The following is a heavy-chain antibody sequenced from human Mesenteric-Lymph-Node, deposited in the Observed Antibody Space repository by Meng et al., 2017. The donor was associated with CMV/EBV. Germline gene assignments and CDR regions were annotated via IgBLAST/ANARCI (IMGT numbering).Heavy chain of an antibody. V-gene: IGHV1-69*04. Sequence: SVKVSCKASGYTFTGYYMHWVRQAPGQGLEWMGRIIPMPGIANYAQKFQGRVTITADKSTSTAYMELSSLRSEDTAVYYCASEGYCSSTSCYRRMDYYYGMDVWGQGTTVTVSS. CDR3: ASEGYCSSTSCYRRMDYYYGMDV. D-gene: IGHD2-2*02. J-gene: IGHJ6*02. CDR2: IIPMPGIA. CDR1: GYTFTGYY.